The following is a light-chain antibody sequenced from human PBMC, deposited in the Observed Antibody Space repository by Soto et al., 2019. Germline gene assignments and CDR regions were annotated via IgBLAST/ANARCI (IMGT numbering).Light chain of an antibody. CDR1: QSVSSSD. CDR3: QQYGSSPVYT. J-gene: IGKJ2*01. Sequence: EIVLTQSPGTLSLSPGERATLSCRASQSVSSSDLAWYQQKPGLAPRLLIYGASSRATGIPDRFSGSGSGTDFTLTITRLEPDDVAVYYCQQYGSSPVYTFGQGTKLEIK. V-gene: IGKV3-20*01. CDR2: GAS.